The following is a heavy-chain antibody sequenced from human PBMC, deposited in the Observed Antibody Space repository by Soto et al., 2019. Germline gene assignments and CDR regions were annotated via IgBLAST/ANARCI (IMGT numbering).Heavy chain of an antibody. D-gene: IGHD3-10*01. CDR1: GFTFSNAW. V-gene: IGHV3-15*07. Sequence: EVQLVESGGGLVKPGGSLRLSCAASGFTFSNAWMNWVRQAPGKGLEWVGRIKSKTDGGTTDYAAPVKGRFTISRDDSKNTLYLQMNSLKTEDTAVYYCTTWGGAASSDPTYRNGPYYYYGMDVWGQGTTVTVSS. J-gene: IGHJ6*02. CDR3: TTWGGAASSDPTYRNGPYYYYGMDV. CDR2: IKSKTDGGTT.